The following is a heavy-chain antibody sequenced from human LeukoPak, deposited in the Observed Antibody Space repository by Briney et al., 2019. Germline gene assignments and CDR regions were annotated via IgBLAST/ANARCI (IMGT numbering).Heavy chain of an antibody. Sequence: GGSLRLSCTVSGFTFSSYGMYWVRLAPGQGLELVAVISYDGSNRYYADSVKGRFTISRDNSKNTLYLQMNSLRAEDTAVYYCAKNRMVRGAIASFDYWGQGTLVTVSS. J-gene: IGHJ4*02. V-gene: IGHV3-30*18. CDR2: ISYDGSNR. CDR3: AKNRMVRGAIASFDY. CDR1: GFTFSSYG. D-gene: IGHD3-10*01.